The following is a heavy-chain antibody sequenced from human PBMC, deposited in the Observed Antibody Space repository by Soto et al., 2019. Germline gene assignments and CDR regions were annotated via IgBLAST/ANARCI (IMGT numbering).Heavy chain of an antibody. D-gene: IGHD5-12*01. CDR1: GFTFSHYW. Sequence: GGSLRLSCAASGFTFSHYWMHWVRQAPGKGLVWVSCLNSDGSTTGYADSVKGRFTISRDNAKNTLYLQMNSLRAEDTAVYYCTRFTVNTPTLKNYWGQGTLVTVSS. CDR3: TRFTVNTPTLKNY. J-gene: IGHJ4*02. CDR2: LNSDGSTT. V-gene: IGHV3-74*01.